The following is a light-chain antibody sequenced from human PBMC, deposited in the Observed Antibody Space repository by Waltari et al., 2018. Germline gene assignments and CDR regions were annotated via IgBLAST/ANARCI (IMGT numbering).Light chain of an antibody. CDR1: ALAKHY. CDR3: QSADTSGTYQV. J-gene: IGLJ2*01. V-gene: IGLV3-25*03. CDR2: KDS. Sequence: SYELTQAPSVSVSPGQTARITCSGDALAKHYVYLYQQKPGQAPVLVIYKDSERPSGIPERFSGSSSGTTVTLTISGVQAEDEADYYCQSADTSGTYQVFGGGTKLTVL.